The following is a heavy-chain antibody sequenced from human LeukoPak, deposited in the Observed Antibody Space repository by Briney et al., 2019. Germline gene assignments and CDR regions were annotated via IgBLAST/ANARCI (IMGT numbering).Heavy chain of an antibody. CDR2: ISAYNGNT. CDR3: ARVGSVRDYYYYYGMDV. Sequence: GASVKVSCKASGYTFTSYGISWVRQAPGQGLEWMGWISAYNGNTNYAQKLQGRVTMTTDTSTSTAYMELRSLRSEDTAVYYCARVGSVRDYYYYYGMDVWGQGTTVTVSS. CDR1: GYTFTSYG. D-gene: IGHD3-10*02. J-gene: IGHJ6*02. V-gene: IGHV1-18*01.